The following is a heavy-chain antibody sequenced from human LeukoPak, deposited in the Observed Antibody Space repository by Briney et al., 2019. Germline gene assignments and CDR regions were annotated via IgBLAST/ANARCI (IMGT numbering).Heavy chain of an antibody. Sequence: GRSLRLSCAASAFTFSSYAMHWVRQAQDKGLEWVAIIWGDGSKQFCTESVKGRFTVSRDNSKNTLYLQMNNLRVEDTAVYYCARDSNAWTDWDQWGKGTLVTVSS. CDR3: ARDSNAWTDWDQ. D-gene: IGHD1-1*01. CDR2: IWGDGSKQ. J-gene: IGHJ4*02. CDR1: AFTFSSYA. V-gene: IGHV3-33*01.